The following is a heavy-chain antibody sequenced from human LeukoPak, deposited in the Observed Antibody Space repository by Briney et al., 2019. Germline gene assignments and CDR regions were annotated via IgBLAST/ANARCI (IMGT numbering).Heavy chain of an antibody. V-gene: IGHV1-2*02. D-gene: IGHD3-9*01. CDR2: INPNSGGT. CDR1: GYTFTGYY. J-gene: IGHJ4*02. CDR3: ARDDILTGAYYFDY. Sequence: ASVKVSCKASGYTFTGYYMHWVRQAPGQGLEWMGWINPNSGGTNYAQKVQGRVTMTRDTSISTAYMELSRLRSDDTAVYYCARDDILTGAYYFDYWGQGTLSPSRQ.